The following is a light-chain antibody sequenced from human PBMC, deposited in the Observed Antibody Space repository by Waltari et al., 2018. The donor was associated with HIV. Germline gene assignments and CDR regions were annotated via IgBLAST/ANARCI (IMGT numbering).Light chain of an antibody. CDR1: QSVFYSSNDRKA. CDR3: QQYYTPPYT. CDR2: WAS. V-gene: IGKV4-1*01. Sequence: DIVMTQSPDSLAVSLGERATLNCKSSQSVFYSSNDRKALAGYQQRPGQPPKLLIHWASTRGSGVPDRFSGSGSGTDFTLTIRSLQAEDVAVYYCQQYYTPPYTFGQGTKLEIK. J-gene: IGKJ2*01.